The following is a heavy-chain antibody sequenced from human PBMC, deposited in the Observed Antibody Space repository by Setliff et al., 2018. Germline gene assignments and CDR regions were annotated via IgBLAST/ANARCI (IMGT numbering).Heavy chain of an antibody. CDR1: GYAFTSHY. D-gene: IGHD6-13*01. V-gene: IGHV1-46*01. CDR3: GRAGVAAADRKGLLDY. Sequence: EASVKVSCKASGYAFTSHYMYWVRQAPGQGLEWMGIINPGGGSASIVEKFQGRVTMTSDTSTSTVYLDLSGLTSDDTAVYYCGRAGVAAADRKGLLDYWGQGTLVTVSS. J-gene: IGHJ4*02. CDR2: INPGGGSA.